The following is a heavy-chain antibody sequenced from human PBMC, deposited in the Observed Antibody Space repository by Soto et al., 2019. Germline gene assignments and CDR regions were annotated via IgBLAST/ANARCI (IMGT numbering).Heavy chain of an antibody. J-gene: IGHJ4*02. CDR2: IIPIFGTA. V-gene: IGHV1-69*01. Sequence: QVQLVQSGAEVKKPGSSVKVSCKASGGTFSSYAISWVRQAPGQGLEWMGGIIPIFGTANYAQKFQGRVTITADESTSPAYMELSSLRSEDTAVYCGARGPYGGNLNPCFDYWGQGTLVTVSS. CDR3: ARGPYGGNLNPCFDY. D-gene: IGHD4-17*01. CDR1: GGTFSSYA.